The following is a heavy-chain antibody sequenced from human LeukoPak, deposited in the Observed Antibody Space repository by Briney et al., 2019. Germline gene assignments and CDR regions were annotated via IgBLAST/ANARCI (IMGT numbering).Heavy chain of an antibody. CDR2: IYTSGST. V-gene: IGHV4-61*02. Sequence: SQTLSLTCTVSGGSISSGSYYWSWIRQPAGKGLEWIGRIYTSGSTNYNPSLKSRVTISVDTSKNQFSLKLSSVTAADTAVYYCARHCARGILLWFGESPNWFDPWGQGTLVTVSS. CDR1: GGSISSGSYY. J-gene: IGHJ5*02. CDR3: ARHCARGILLWFGESPNWFDP. D-gene: IGHD3-10*01.